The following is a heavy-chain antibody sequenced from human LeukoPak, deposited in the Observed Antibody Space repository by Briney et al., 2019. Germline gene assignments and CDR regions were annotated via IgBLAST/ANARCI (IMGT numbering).Heavy chain of an antibody. Sequence: SETLSLTCAVYGGSFSGYYWSWLRQPPGKGLEWIGEINHSRSTNYNPSLKSRVTISVDTSTNQFSLKLSSVTAADTAVYYCARHRQALSGYCYYGMDVWGQGTTVTVSS. CDR3: ARHRQALSGYCYYGMDV. CDR2: INHSRST. V-gene: IGHV4-34*01. J-gene: IGHJ6*02. CDR1: GGSFSGYY.